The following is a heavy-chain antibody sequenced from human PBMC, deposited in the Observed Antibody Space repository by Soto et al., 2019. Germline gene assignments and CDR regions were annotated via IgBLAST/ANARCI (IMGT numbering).Heavy chain of an antibody. D-gene: IGHD3-3*01. J-gene: IGHJ4*02. V-gene: IGHV3-15*01. CDR1: GFTFSNAW. CDR3: TTEISVLRFLEWLPPYNDY. Sequence: GGSLRLSCAASGFTFSNAWMSWVRQAPGKGLEWVGRIKSKTDGGTTDYAAPVKGRFTISRDDSKNTLYLQMNSLKTEDTAVYYCTTEISVLRFLEWLPPYNDYWGQGTLVTVSS. CDR2: IKSKTDGGTT.